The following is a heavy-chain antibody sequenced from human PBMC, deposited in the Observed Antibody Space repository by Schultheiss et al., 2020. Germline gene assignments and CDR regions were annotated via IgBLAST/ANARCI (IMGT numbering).Heavy chain of an antibody. V-gene: IGHV4-59*12. CDR3: ARERIAAAGANWFDP. CDR2: IYYSGST. Sequence: SETLSLTCTVSGGSISSYYWSWIRQPPGKGLEWIGYIYYSGSTNYNPSLKGRVTISVDTSKNQFSLKLSSVTAADTAVYYCARERIAAAGANWFDPWGQGTLVTVSS. D-gene: IGHD6-13*01. CDR1: GGSISSYY. J-gene: IGHJ5*02.